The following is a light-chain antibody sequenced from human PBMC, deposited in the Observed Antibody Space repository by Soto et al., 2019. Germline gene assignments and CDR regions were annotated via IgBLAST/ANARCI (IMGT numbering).Light chain of an antibody. CDR2: EVS. J-gene: IGLJ2*01. CDR1: SSDVGDYNY. Sequence: QSVLTQPASVSGSPGQSITISCTGTSSDVGDYNYVSWYQQHPGKAPKLMIYEVSNRPSGVSNRFSGSKSGNTASLTISGLEAEEEADYYCSSYTSSSPVVFGGGTKVTVL. V-gene: IGLV2-14*01. CDR3: SSYTSSSPVV.